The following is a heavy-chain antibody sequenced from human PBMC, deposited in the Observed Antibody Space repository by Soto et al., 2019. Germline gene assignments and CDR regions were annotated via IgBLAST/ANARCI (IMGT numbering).Heavy chain of an antibody. CDR2: IYYSGST. D-gene: IGHD3-22*01. J-gene: IGHJ5*02. Sequence: SETLSLTCTVSGGSISSYYWSWIRQPPGKGLEWIGYIYYSGSTNYNPSLKNRVTISVDTSKNQFSLKLSSVTAADTAVYYCARAKRITMIVGGFDPWGQGTLVTVSS. CDR1: GGSISSYY. CDR3: ARAKRITMIVGGFDP. V-gene: IGHV4-59*01.